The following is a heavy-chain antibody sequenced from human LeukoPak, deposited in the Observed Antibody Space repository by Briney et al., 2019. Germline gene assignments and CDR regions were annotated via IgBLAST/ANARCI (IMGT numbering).Heavy chain of an antibody. CDR3: TRDIGSGDYVFFDS. V-gene: IGHV4-4*07. CDR1: DASVSGYY. J-gene: IGHJ4*02. CDR2: LYNNGST. Sequence: PSETLSLTCTVSDASVSGYYWSLLRLPAGKGLEWIGRLYNNGSTNCNPSLKSLVTMSVDTSKNQLSLRLKSVTAADTAVYYCTRDIGSGDYVFFDSWGQGTRVIVSS. D-gene: IGHD4-17*01.